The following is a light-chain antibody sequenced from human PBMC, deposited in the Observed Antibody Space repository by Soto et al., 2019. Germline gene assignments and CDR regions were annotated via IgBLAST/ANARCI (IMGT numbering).Light chain of an antibody. CDR2: GAS. CDR1: QSVSSN. J-gene: IGKJ2*01. V-gene: IGKV3-15*01. CDR3: QQYNNWPPYI. Sequence: EIVMTQSPATLSVSPGERATLSCRASQSVSSNLAWYQQKPGQAPRLLIYGASTRATGIPARFSGSGSGTEFTLTFSSLQSEDFALYYCQQYNNWPPYIFGQGTKLEIK.